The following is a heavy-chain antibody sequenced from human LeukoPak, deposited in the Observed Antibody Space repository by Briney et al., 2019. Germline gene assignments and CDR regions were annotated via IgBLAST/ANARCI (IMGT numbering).Heavy chain of an antibody. V-gene: IGHV4-31*03. CDR2: IYYSGST. D-gene: IGHD1-14*01. Sequence: SQTLSLTCTVSGGSISSGGYSWSWIRQHPGKGLEWIGYIYYSGSTYYNPSLKSRVTISVDTSKNQFSLKLSSVTAADTAVYYCARDASSSPEPYYYYGMDVWGQGTTVTVSS. CDR3: ARDASSSPEPYYYYGMDV. CDR1: GGSISSGGYS. J-gene: IGHJ6*02.